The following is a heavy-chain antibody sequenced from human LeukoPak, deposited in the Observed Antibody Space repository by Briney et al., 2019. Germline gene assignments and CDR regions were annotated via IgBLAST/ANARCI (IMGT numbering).Heavy chain of an antibody. J-gene: IGHJ5*02. Sequence: SETLSLTCTVSGGSISSYYWGWIRQPPGKGLEWIGSIYYSGSTYYNPSLKSRVTISVDTSKNQFSLKLSSVTAADTAVYYCASVFYDSSGYYYDWFDPWSQGTLVTVSS. V-gene: IGHV4-39*07. CDR3: ASVFYDSSGYYYDWFDP. D-gene: IGHD3-22*01. CDR1: GGSISSYY. CDR2: IYYSGST.